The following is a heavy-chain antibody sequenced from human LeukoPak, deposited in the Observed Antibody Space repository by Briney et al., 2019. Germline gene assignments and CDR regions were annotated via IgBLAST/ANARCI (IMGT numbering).Heavy chain of an antibody. J-gene: IGHJ4*02. CDR2: INQDGSEK. V-gene: IGHV3-7*04. CDR1: GFTFTTYW. CDR3: AWGDAFSGDH. Sequence: GGSLRLSCAASGFTFTTYWMSWVRQAPGKGLEWVANINQDGSEKYYVDSVKGRFTISRDNAKNSLYLQMNGLRVEDTAVYYCAWGDAFSGDHWGQGTLVTVSS.